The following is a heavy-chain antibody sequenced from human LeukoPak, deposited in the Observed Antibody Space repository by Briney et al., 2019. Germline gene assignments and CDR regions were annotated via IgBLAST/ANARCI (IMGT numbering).Heavy chain of an antibody. CDR1: GYSFTSYW. V-gene: IGHV5-51*01. CDR3: ARSWRTGYSVYDGQGDFDY. D-gene: IGHD5/OR15-5a*01. Sequence: GESLKISCKGSGYSFTSYWIGWVRQMPGKGLEWMGIIYPGDSDTRYSPSFQGQVTISADKSISTAYLQWSSLKASDTAMYYCARSWRTGYSVYDGQGDFDYWGQGTLVTVSS. J-gene: IGHJ4*02. CDR2: IYPGDSDT.